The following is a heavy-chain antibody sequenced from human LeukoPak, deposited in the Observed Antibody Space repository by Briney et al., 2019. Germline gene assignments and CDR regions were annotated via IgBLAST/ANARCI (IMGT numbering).Heavy chain of an antibody. CDR2: IRYDGSNK. CDR3: VRGGSEVVVAAALGAFDI. CDR1: GFTFTSYG. D-gene: IGHD2-15*01. J-gene: IGHJ3*02. V-gene: IGHV3-30*02. Sequence: GGSLRLSSAAPGFTFTSYGMHWVRQAPGKGLEWVAFIRYDGSNKYYADSVKGRFIISRDNSKDMVYLQMNRLTSEGTALYYCVRGGSEVVVAAALGAFDIWGQGTMVTVSS.